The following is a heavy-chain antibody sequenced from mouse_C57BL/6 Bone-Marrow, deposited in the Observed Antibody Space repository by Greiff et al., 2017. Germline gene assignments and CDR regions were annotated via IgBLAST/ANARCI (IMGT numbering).Heavy chain of an antibody. CDR3: ARSHDGYYFYWYFDV. J-gene: IGHJ1*03. D-gene: IGHD2-3*01. V-gene: IGHV2-9-1*01. CDR2: IWTGGGT. Sequence: VKLMESGPGLVAPSQSLSITCTVSGFSLTSYAISWVRQPPGKGLEWLGVIWTGGGTNYNSALKSRLSISKDNSKSQVFLKMNSLQTDDTARYYCARSHDGYYFYWYFDVWGTGTTVTVSS. CDR1: GFSLTSYA.